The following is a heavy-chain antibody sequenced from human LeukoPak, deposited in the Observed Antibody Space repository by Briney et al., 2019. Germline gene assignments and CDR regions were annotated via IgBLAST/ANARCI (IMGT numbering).Heavy chain of an antibody. Sequence: GGSLRLSCAASGFTFSSYWMSRVRQAPGKGLEWVANIKQDGSEKYYVDSVKGRFTISRDNAKNSLYLQMNSLRAEDTAVYYCARDLEIAAAGGNYWGQGTLVTVSS. V-gene: IGHV3-7*01. CDR3: ARDLEIAAAGGNY. J-gene: IGHJ4*02. CDR2: IKQDGSEK. CDR1: GFTFSSYW. D-gene: IGHD6-13*01.